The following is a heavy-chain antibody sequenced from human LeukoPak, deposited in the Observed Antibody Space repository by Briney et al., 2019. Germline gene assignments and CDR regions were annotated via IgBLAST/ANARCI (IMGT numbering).Heavy chain of an antibody. J-gene: IGHJ4*02. CDR3: AKEGRSLQTY. D-gene: IGHD5-24*01. V-gene: IGHV3-7*03. Sequence: GGSLRLSCEGSAFIFSGHWMNWVRQTPGKGLEWVASIKEDGSERQYVDSVKGRFSISRDNAKNSLYLQMNSLRVEDTAVYYCAKEGRSLQTYWGQGTLVTVSS. CDR1: AFIFSGHW. CDR2: IKEDGSER.